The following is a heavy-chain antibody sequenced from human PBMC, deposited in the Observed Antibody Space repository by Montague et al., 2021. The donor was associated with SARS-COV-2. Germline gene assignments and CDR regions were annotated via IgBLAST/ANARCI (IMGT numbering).Heavy chain of an antibody. V-gene: IGHV2-70*11. CDR3: ARETGTTVSLDY. Sequence: VKPTQTLTLTCTFSGFSLSTSGMCVSWICQPPGKALEWLARIDWDDDKYYSTSLKTRLTISKDTSKNQVVLTMTNMDPVDTATYYCARETGTTVSLDYWGQGTPVTVSS. CDR1: GFSLSTSGMC. J-gene: IGHJ4*02. D-gene: IGHD1-7*01. CDR2: IDWDDDK.